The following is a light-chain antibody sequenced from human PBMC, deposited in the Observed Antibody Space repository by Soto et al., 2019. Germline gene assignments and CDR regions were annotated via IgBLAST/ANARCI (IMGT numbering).Light chain of an antibody. Sequence: EIVMTQSPGTLSVSPGERATLSCRASQSVSSNLAWYQQKPGQAPRLLISGASSRATGIPDRFSGSGSGTDFTLTISRLEPEDFALYYCQHYVERSPITFGQGTRPE. CDR3: QHYVERSPIT. V-gene: IGKV3-20*01. J-gene: IGKJ5*01. CDR1: QSVSSN. CDR2: GAS.